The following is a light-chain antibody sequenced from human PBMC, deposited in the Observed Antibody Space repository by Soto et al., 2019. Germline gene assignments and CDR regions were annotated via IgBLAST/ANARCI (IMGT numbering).Light chain of an antibody. CDR3: SSYTSSSTYVV. CDR1: SSDVGGYNY. V-gene: IGLV2-14*01. CDR2: DVS. J-gene: IGLJ2*01. Sequence: QSALTQPASESGSPGQSITISCTGTSSDVGGYNYVSWYQQHPGKAPKLMIYDVSNRPSGVSNRFSGSKSGNTASLTISGLQAEDEADYYCSSYTSSSTYVVFGGGTKLTLL.